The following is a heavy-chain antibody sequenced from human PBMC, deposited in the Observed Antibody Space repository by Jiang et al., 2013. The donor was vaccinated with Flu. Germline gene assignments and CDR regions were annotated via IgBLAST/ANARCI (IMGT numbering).Heavy chain of an antibody. CDR1: GGSITSYY. CDR2: IYYSGRT. V-gene: IGHV4-59*08. D-gene: IGHD3-22*01. CDR3: ARHTSFGSSSYYFVY. J-gene: IGHJ4*02. Sequence: GSGLVKPSETLSLTCTVSGGSITSYYWSWIRQLPGKGLEWIGYIYYSGRTNYNPSLKSRVTISVDTSKNQFSLKLSSVTAADTAVYYCARHTSFGSSSYYFVYWGQGTLVTVSS.